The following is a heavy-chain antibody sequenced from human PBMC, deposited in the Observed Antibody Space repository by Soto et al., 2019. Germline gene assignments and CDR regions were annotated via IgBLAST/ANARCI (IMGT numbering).Heavy chain of an antibody. CDR1: GAASNNYA. J-gene: IGHJ6*01. CDR2: IMPIFGTA. D-gene: IGHD2-2*01. CDR3: ARLMPPGYYYGMDV. V-gene: IGHV1-69*06. Sequence: SVKVSFKASGAASNNYAIYCVRPAPGQCLEWLGTIMPIFGTANYAQKFQGRVTSTADKSTSTAYMELSSLRYEYTAVYYCARLMPPGYYYGMDVWVQGTTVTVSS.